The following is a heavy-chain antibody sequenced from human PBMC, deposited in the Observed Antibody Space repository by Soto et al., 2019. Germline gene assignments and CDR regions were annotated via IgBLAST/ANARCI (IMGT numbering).Heavy chain of an antibody. V-gene: IGHV3-30*18. CDR2: ISYDGSNK. CDR1: GFTFSSYG. Sequence: QVQLVESGGGVVQPGRSLRLSCAASGFTFSSYGMHWVRQAPGKGLEWVAVISYDGSNKYYADSVKGRFTISRDNSKNTLYLQMNSLRAEYTAVYYCAKDRQWLAYFDYWGQVTLVTVSS. CDR3: AKDRQWLAYFDY. D-gene: IGHD6-19*01. J-gene: IGHJ4*02.